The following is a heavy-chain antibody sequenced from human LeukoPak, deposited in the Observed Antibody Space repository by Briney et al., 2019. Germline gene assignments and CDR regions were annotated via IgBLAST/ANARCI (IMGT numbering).Heavy chain of an antibody. CDR3: AKTPRGIVVVPAAIQSGGYYYYMDV. J-gene: IGHJ6*03. CDR2: ISSSSSYI. CDR1: GFTFSSYS. D-gene: IGHD2-2*02. Sequence: KTGGSLRLSCAASGFTFSSYSMNWVRQAPGKGLEWVSSISSSSSYIYYADSVKGRFTISRDNAKNSLYLQMNSLRAEDTAVYYCAKTPRGIVVVPAAIQSGGYYYYMDVWGKGTTVTVSS. V-gene: IGHV3-21*01.